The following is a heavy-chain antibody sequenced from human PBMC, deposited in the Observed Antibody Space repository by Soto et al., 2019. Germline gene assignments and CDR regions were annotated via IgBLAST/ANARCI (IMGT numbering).Heavy chain of an antibody. CDR1: GFNFNGYA. CDR2: VSAGGDTT. J-gene: IGHJ1*01. D-gene: IGHD3-3*02. V-gene: IGHV3-23*01. CDR3: ATLATPEYFQH. Sequence: PGGSLRLSCAATGFNFNGYAMSWVRQAPAKGLEWVAGVSAGGDTTYYADSVKGRFTISRDNSKNTLFLQMNSLRADDTAVYYCATLATPEYFQHWGQGTLVTVSS.